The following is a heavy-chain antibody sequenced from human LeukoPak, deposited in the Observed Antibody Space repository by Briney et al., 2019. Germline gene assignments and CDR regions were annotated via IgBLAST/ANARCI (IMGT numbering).Heavy chain of an antibody. CDR3: AKDHRTTIFGVVTVSKHFDY. Sequence: PGGSLRLSCAASGFTFSSYAMSWVRQAPGKGLEWFSATCGSGGSTYYADPVKGRFTISRDNPKNTLYLQMNSLRAEDTAVYYCAKDHRTTIFGVVTVSKHFDYWGQGTMVTVSS. V-gene: IGHV3-23*01. D-gene: IGHD3-3*01. CDR2: TCGSGGST. J-gene: IGHJ4*02. CDR1: GFTFSSYA.